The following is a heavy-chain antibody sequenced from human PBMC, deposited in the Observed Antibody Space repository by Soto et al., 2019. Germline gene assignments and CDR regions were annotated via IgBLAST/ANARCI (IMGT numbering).Heavy chain of an antibody. J-gene: IGHJ6*02. CDR3: AKGGLGDYYYYGMDV. Sequence: YLLESGGGLVQPGGSLRLSCAVAGFTFSDYAMNWVRQAPGKGLEWVSGISGSGGRTYYADSVKGRFTISRDNSNNTVYLHMNGLGAEDTALYYCAKGGLGDYYYYGMDVWGQGTRSPSP. D-gene: IGHD3-16*01. CDR2: ISGSGGRT. V-gene: IGHV3-23*01. CDR1: GFTFSDYA.